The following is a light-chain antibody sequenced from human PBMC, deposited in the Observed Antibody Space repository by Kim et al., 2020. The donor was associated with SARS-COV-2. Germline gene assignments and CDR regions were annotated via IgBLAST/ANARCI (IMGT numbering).Light chain of an antibody. CDR1: KDISKD. CDR3: QQYHDLPYT. V-gene: IGKV1-33*01. J-gene: IGKJ2*01. Sequence: DRVTITCKASKDISKDLSWYQQKPGEAPKLLIYDANNVEVGVPARFRGSGSGTDCTLTISGLQHEDIATYFCQQYHDLPYTISLGTKLEI. CDR2: DAN.